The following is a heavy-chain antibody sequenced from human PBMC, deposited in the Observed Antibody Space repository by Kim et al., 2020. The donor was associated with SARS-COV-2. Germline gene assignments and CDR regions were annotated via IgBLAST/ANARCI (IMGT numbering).Heavy chain of an antibody. CDR1: GFTVSSNY. Sequence: GGSLRLSCAASGFTVSSNYMSWVRQAPGKGLEWVSVIYSGGSTYYADSVKGRFTISRHNSKNTLYLQMNSLRAEDTAVYYCARDRVVVVPAAIEYYGMDVWGQGTTVTVSS. D-gene: IGHD2-2*01. V-gene: IGHV3-53*04. CDR3: ARDRVVVVPAAIEYYGMDV. J-gene: IGHJ6*02. CDR2: IYSGGST.